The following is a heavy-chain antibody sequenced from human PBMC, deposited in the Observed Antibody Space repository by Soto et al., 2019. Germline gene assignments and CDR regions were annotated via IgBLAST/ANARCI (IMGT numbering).Heavy chain of an antibody. CDR2: TTQDGSGR. V-gene: IGHV3-7*03. CDR3: AKDIEPPGLFFDY. D-gene: IGHD6-13*01. CDR1: GLKVSSW. J-gene: IGHJ4*01. Sequence: PGGSLRLSCAASGLKVSSWMSWVRQAPGKGLEWVAMTTQDGSGRHYLDSLKGRFTISRDDAKNSLYLQMNSLRAEDTAVYYCAKDIEPPGLFFDYWGQGTLVTVSS.